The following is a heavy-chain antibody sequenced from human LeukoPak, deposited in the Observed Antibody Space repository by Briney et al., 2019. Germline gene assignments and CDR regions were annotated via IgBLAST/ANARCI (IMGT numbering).Heavy chain of an antibody. Sequence: GGSLRLSCAVSGFIFSNYAMHWVRQAPGKGLEWVAIISYGGSNTYYADSVKGRFTISRDNAKNSLYLQMNSLRAEDTAVYYCARDIREGYYYDSSGYYYNWYFDLWGRGTLVTVSS. CDR2: ISYGGSNT. D-gene: IGHD3-22*01. V-gene: IGHV3-30-3*01. J-gene: IGHJ2*01. CDR1: GFIFSNYA. CDR3: ARDIREGYYYDSSGYYYNWYFDL.